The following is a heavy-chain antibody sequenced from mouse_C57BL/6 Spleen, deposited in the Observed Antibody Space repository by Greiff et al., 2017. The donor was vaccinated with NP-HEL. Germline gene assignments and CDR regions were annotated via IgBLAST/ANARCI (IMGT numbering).Heavy chain of an antibody. CDR1: GYTFTSYW. J-gene: IGHJ4*01. V-gene: IGHV1-7*01. CDR3: ARSFYYGNDVGAMDY. Sequence: QVQLQQSGAELAKPGASVKLSCKASGYTFTSYWMHWVKQRPGQGLEWIGYINPSSGYTKYNQKFKGKATLTADKSSSTAYMQLSSLTYEDSAVYYCARSFYYGNDVGAMDYWGQGTSVTASS. D-gene: IGHD2-2*01. CDR2: INPSSGYT.